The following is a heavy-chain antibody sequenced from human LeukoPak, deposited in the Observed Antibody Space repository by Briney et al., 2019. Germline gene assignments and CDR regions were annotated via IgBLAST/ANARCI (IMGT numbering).Heavy chain of an antibody. CDR2: ISYDGSNK. CDR3: ARNPGAFDI. V-gene: IGHV3-30*03. J-gene: IGHJ3*02. CDR1: GFTFSSYG. Sequence: GRSLRLSCAASGFTFSSYGMHWVRQAPGKGLEWVAVISYDGSNKYYADSVKGRFTISRDNSKNTLYLQMNRLRSDDSAVYYCARNPGAFDIWGQGTMVTVSS.